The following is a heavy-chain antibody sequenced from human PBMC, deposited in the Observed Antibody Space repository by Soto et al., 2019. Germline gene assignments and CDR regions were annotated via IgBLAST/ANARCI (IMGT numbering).Heavy chain of an antibody. CDR1: GGSISSADYS. CDR3: ARGTWSMVDLDY. CDR2: IYYSGST. J-gene: IGHJ4*02. D-gene: IGHD2-8*01. V-gene: IGHV4-30-4*01. Sequence: PSETLSLTCTVSGGSISSADYSWNWIRQPPGKGLEWIGYIYYSGSTYYNPSLKSRVIISVDTSKNQFSLNLSSVTATDTAVYYCARGTWSMVDLDYWGQGTLVTFSS.